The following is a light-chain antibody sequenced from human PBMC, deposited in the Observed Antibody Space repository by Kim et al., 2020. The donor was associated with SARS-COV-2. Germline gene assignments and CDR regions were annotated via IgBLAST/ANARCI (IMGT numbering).Light chain of an antibody. CDR2: DAS. V-gene: IGKV3-20*01. CDR1: QSVSSTY. J-gene: IGKJ1*01. Sequence: PGERATLSCRASQSVSSTYLAWYQQKPGQAPRLLIYDASSRATGIPDRFSGSGSGTDFTLTISRLEPEDFAVYYCQQHVISPWTFGQGTKVDIK. CDR3: QQHVISPWT.